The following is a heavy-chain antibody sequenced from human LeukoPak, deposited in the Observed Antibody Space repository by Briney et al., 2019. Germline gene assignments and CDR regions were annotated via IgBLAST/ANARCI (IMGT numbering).Heavy chain of an antibody. V-gene: IGHV3-74*01. D-gene: IGHD6-19*01. CDR2: INFDGSST. Sequence: GGSLRLSCAASGFTFSSYWMHWVCQAPGKGLVWVSRINFDGSSTTYADSLKGRFTISRDNAKNTLYLQMNSLRAEDTAVYYCARRGSSGWYDSFDYWGQGTLVTVSS. J-gene: IGHJ4*02. CDR3: ARRGSSGWYDSFDY. CDR1: GFTFSSYW.